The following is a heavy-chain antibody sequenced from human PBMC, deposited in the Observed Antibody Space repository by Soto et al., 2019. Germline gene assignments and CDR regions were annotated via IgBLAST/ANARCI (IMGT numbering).Heavy chain of an antibody. V-gene: IGHV3-30*18. D-gene: IGHD6-13*01. CDR3: AKVIIAAAGVWPEDYYYYGMDV. CDR1: GFTFRNYG. J-gene: IGHJ6*02. Sequence: GGSLRLSCAASGFTFRNYGIQWVRRAPGKGLQWVAIISNDGNHKYYADSVKGRFTISRDNSKNTLYLQMNSLRAEDTAVYYCAKVIIAAAGVWPEDYYYYGMDVWGQGTTVTVSS. CDR2: ISNDGNHK.